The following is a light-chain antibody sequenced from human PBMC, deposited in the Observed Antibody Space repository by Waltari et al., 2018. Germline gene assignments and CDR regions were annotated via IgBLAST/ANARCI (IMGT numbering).Light chain of an antibody. CDR2: GAS. CDR3: QHYGSSPIT. CDR1: QPVTSSY. J-gene: IGKJ5*01. V-gene: IGKV3-20*01. Sequence: GLTQSPGTLSLSSGERPTLSGTASQPVTSSYSAWYQQKPGQAPRLLIYGASSRATGIPDRFSGSGSGTDFTLSISRLEAEDFAVYYCQHYGSSPITFGQGTRLDIK.